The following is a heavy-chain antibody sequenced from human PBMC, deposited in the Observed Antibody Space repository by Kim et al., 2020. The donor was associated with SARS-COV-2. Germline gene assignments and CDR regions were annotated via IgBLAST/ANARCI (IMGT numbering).Heavy chain of an antibody. CDR2: ISAYNGNT. Sequence: ASVKVSCKASGYTFTSYGISWVRQAPVQGLEWMGWISAYNGNTNYAQKLQGRVTMTTDTSTSTAYMELRSLRSDDTAVYYCARDSGWLVSYGMDVWGQGTTVTVSS. V-gene: IGHV1-18*01. D-gene: IGHD6-19*01. CDR3: ARDSGWLVSYGMDV. J-gene: IGHJ6*02. CDR1: GYTFTSYG.